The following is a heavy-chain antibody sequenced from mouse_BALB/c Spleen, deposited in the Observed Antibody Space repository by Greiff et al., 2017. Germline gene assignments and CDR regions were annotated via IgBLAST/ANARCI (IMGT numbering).Heavy chain of an antibody. V-gene: IGHV5-17*02. CDR2: ISSDSGTI. D-gene: IGHD2-4*01. J-gene: IGHJ2*01. CDR1: GYTFSSFG. Sequence: DVQLQESGGGLVQPGGSRKLSCEASGYTFSSFGMHWVSQAPEKGLEWVAYISSDSGTIYYEHTVKGRFTIARDNPTNTQFLQMTSLRSEDTAMYYIARGDYDDGGYCFDYWGQGTTLTVSS. CDR3: ARGDYDDGGYCFDY.